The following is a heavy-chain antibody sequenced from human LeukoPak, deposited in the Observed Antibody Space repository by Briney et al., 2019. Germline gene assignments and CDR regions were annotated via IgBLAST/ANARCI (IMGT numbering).Heavy chain of an antibody. Sequence: KAGGSLRPSCAASGFTFSNAWMSWVRQAPGKGLEWVGRIKSKTDGGTTDYAAPVKGRFTISRDDSKNTLYLQMNSLKTEDTAVYYCTTDSLSSDYDSSGYYYTPVGYFDYWGQGTLVTVSS. J-gene: IGHJ4*02. V-gene: IGHV3-15*01. CDR2: IKSKTDGGTT. D-gene: IGHD3-22*01. CDR1: GFTFSNAW. CDR3: TTDSLSSDYDSSGYYYTPVGYFDY.